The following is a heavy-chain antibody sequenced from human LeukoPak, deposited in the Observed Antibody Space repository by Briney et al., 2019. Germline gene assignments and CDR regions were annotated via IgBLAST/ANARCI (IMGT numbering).Heavy chain of an antibody. CDR3: ARDRYFPTPGTNDLYYYYYGMDI. D-gene: IGHD3-16*02. J-gene: IGHJ6*02. Sequence: ASVKVSCKPSGYTFTDYAIHWVRQAPGQGLEWMGWLSTGDGDTKYSQKFQGRVTITRDTSASTAYMDLRSLRSEDTAIYYCARDRYFPTPGTNDLYYYYYGMDIWGQGTPVTVSS. V-gene: IGHV1-3*04. CDR1: GYTFTDYA. CDR2: LSTGDGDT.